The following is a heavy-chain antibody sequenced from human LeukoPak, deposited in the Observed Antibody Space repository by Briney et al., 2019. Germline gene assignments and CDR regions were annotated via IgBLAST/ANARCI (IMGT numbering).Heavy chain of an antibody. CDR1: GYTFTGYY. D-gene: IGHD3-10*01. V-gene: IGHV1-2*04. Sequence: ASVKVSCKASGYTFTGYYMHWVRQAPGQGLEWMGWINPNSGGTNYAQKFQGWVTMTRDTSISTAYMELSSLRSEDTAVYYCARDLLTYYYGSGSPAYWGQGTLVTVSS. J-gene: IGHJ4*02. CDR2: INPNSGGT. CDR3: ARDLLTYYYGSGSPAY.